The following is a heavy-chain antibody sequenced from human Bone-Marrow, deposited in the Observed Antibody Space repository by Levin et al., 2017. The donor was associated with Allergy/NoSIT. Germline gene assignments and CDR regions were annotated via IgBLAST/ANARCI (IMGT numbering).Heavy chain of an antibody. V-gene: IGHV3-20*04. Sequence: GGSLRLSCAASGFSFDDYGMSWVRQAPGKGLEWVSGINWNGGSTGYADSVKGRFTISRDNAKNSLYLQMNSLRAEDTALYYCARLGYCDSTNCYRGGIFDIWGQGTMVTVSS. CDR1: GFSFDDYG. J-gene: IGHJ3*02. CDR3: ARLGYCDSTNCYRGGIFDI. CDR2: INWNGGST. D-gene: IGHD2-2*03.